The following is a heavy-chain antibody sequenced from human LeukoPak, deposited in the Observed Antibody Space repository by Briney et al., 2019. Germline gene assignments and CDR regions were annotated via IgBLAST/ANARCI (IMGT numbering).Heavy chain of an antibody. Sequence: GGSLRLSCAASGFTFSSYGMHWVRQAPGKGLEWVAVISYDGSNKYYADSVKGRFTISRDNSKNTLYLQMNSLRAEDTAVYYCAKGCSRLSTICYYGMDVWGQGTTVTVSS. CDR3: AKGCSRLSTICYYGMDV. D-gene: IGHD2-2*01. V-gene: IGHV3-30*18. J-gene: IGHJ6*02. CDR2: ISYDGSNK. CDR1: GFTFSSYG.